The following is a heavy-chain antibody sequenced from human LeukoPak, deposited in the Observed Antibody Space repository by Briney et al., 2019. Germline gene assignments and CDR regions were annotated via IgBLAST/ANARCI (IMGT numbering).Heavy chain of an antibody. CDR1: GGTFSSYA. Sequence: GASVKVSCKASGGTFSSYAISWVRQAPGQGLEWMGGIIPIFGTANYAQKFQGRVTITTDESTSTAYMELSSLRSEDTAVYYCARSKDIVVVPAASGVTSDPYYYYMDVWGKGTTVTVSS. D-gene: IGHD2-2*01. V-gene: IGHV1-69*05. CDR2: IIPIFGTA. J-gene: IGHJ6*03. CDR3: ARSKDIVVVPAASGVTSDPYYYYMDV.